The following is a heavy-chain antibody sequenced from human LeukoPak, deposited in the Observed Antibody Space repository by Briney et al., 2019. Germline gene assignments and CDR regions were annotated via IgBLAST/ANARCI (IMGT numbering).Heavy chain of an antibody. Sequence: SETLSLTCTVSGGSISSYYWSWIRQPPGKGLEWIGYIYYSGGTNYNPSLKSRVTISVDTSKNQFSLKLISVTAADTAVYYCATRQNRIDYWGQGTLVTVSS. D-gene: IGHD6-6*01. J-gene: IGHJ4*02. CDR2: IYYSGGT. CDR3: ATRQNRIDY. CDR1: GGSISSYY. V-gene: IGHV4-59*01.